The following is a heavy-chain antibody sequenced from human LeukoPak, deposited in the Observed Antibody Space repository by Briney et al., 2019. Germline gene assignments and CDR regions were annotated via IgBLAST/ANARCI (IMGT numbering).Heavy chain of an antibody. CDR3: ARDPITMVRGNYYYYMDV. J-gene: IGHJ6*03. CDR2: INPSGGST. CDR1: GYTFTGYY. D-gene: IGHD3-10*01. Sequence: ASVKVSCKASGYTFTGYYMHWVRQAPGQGLEWMGWINPSGGSTSYAQKFQGRVTMTRDMSTSTVYMELSSLRSEDTAVYYCARDPITMVRGNYYYYMDVWGKGNTVTISS. V-gene: IGHV1-46*01.